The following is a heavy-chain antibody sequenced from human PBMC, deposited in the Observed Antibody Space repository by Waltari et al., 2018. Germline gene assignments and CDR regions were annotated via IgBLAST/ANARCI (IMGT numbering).Heavy chain of an antibody. D-gene: IGHD6-13*01. CDR1: GGSISSHY. CDR2: IYYSGST. J-gene: IGHJ4*02. V-gene: IGHV4-59*11. Sequence: QVQLQESGPGLVKPSETLSLTCTVSGGSISSHYWRWIRQPPGKGLEWIGYIYYSGSTNYNPSLKSRVTISVDTSKNQFSLKLSSVTAADTAVYYCARGRIAAAVPAFDYWGQGTLVTVSS. CDR3: ARGRIAAAVPAFDY.